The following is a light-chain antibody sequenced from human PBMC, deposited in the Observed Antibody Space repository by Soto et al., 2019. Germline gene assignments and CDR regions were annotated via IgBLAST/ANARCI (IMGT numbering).Light chain of an antibody. CDR2: DVS. J-gene: IGKJ5*01. CDR3: QGYNSYSIT. V-gene: IGKV1-13*02. CDR1: QDIRGA. Sequence: AIQLIQSPSSLSASVGDRVTITCRASQDIRGALAWYQQNPGKASKMLIYDVSNWKSGVPLRFSGSSPAKDFTLTIGSLQPVAFATYYCQGYNSYSITFGEATRLEI.